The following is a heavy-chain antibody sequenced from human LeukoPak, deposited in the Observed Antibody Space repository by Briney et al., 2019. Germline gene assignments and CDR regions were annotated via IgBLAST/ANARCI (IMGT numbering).Heavy chain of an antibody. CDR2: IYPGDSDI. V-gene: IGHV5-51*01. D-gene: IGHD2-15*01. J-gene: IGHJ6*02. Sequence: GESLKISCQGFGYSFTSYWIAWVRQMPGKGLEWMGIIYPGDSDIRYSPSFQGQVTISADKSISTAYLQWNSLKASDTAMYYCARVDCSGGSCYSWFGFYHYGLDVWGQGTTVTVSS. CDR3: ARVDCSGGSCYSWFGFYHYGLDV. CDR1: GYSFTSYW.